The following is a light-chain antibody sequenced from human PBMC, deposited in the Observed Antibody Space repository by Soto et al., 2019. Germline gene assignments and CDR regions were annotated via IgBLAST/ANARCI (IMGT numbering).Light chain of an antibody. CDR3: QEYNGYSPWT. CDR1: QSISNW. Sequence: DIQMTQSPSTLSASVGDRVTMTCRASQSISNWLAWYQQKPGKAPNLLIFDASSLQSGVPSRFSGSGSGTQFTLTISSLQPDDLATYYCQEYNGYSPWTFGQGTKVDIK. V-gene: IGKV1-5*01. CDR2: DAS. J-gene: IGKJ1*01.